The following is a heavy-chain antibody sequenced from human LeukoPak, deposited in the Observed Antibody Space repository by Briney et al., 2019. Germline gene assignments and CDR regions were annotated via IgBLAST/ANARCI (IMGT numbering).Heavy chain of an antibody. V-gene: IGHV3-23*01. D-gene: IGHD3-3*01. Sequence: GGSLRLSCAASGFTFSNYAMSWVPQAPGKGLEWVSAISGSGDSTYYADSVKGRFTISRDSSMETLYLQMNSLRAEDTATYFCAKRLSFGVAIGDFDYWGQGTLVTVSS. CDR3: AKRLSFGVAIGDFDY. J-gene: IGHJ4*02. CDR1: GFTFSNYA. CDR2: ISGSGDST.